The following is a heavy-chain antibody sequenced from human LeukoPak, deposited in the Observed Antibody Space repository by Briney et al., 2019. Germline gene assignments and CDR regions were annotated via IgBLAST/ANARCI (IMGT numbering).Heavy chain of an antibody. CDR3: VRGAGPGTPFD. Sequence: GGSLKLSCAASGFTFSLSWMHWVRQAPGKGLEWVSSINYDARSRTYADSMKGRLTISRVNAKNTLFLQMNSLRVEDTAIYSCVRGAGPGTPFDWGQGILVTVSS. CDR1: GFTFSLSW. J-gene: IGHJ1*01. V-gene: IGHV3-74*01. CDR2: INYDARSR. D-gene: IGHD1-1*01.